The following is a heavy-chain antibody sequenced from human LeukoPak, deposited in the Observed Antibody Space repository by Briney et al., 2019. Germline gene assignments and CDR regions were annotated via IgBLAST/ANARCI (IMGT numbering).Heavy chain of an antibody. J-gene: IGHJ6*03. V-gene: IGHV3-49*04. D-gene: IGHD4-23*01. CDR3: SRVRNPYGDKESRYYYYMDV. CDR1: AFTFDNYG. CDR2: IRSKAYGRTT. Sequence: GGSLRLSCAASAFTFDNYGLNWVRQAPGKGLEWVCFIRSKAYGRTTEYPASVKGRFTISRDDSKNIAYLQMDSLQTEDTAVYYCSRVRNPYGDKESRYYYYMDVWGLGTTVTVSS.